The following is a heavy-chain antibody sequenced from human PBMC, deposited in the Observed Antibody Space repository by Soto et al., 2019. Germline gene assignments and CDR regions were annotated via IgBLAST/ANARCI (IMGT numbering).Heavy chain of an antibody. CDR2: IIPMFDTP. CDR3: ARSGGLDRDFNY. V-gene: IGHV1-69*13. Sequence: SVKVSCKASGGTFSSDSFSWARQAPGQGLEWMGGIIPMFDTPIYAQKFQDRVTITADESTSTVYMQLSSLRSGDTAVYYCARSGGLDRDFNYWGQGSLVTVSS. CDR1: GGTFSSDS. J-gene: IGHJ4*02. D-gene: IGHD2-15*01.